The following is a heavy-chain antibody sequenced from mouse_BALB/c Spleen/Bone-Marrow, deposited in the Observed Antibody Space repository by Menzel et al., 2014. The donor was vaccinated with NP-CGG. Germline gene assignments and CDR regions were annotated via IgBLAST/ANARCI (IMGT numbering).Heavy chain of an antibody. CDR1: GYAFSSYW. D-gene: IGHD2-3*01. Sequence: VQRVESGAELVRPGSSVKISCKASGYAFSSYWMNWVKQRPGQGLERIGQIYPGDGDANYNGKFKGKATLTADKSSSTAYMQLSGLTSEDSAVYFCARGRGWYFDYWGQGTTLTVSS. J-gene: IGHJ2*01. CDR3: ARGRGWYFDY. V-gene: IGHV1-80*01. CDR2: IYPGDGDA.